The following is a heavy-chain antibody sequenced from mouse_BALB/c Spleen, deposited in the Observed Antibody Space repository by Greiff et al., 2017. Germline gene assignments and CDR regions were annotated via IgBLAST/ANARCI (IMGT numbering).Heavy chain of an antibody. CDR2: ISPGDGDT. D-gene: IGHD4-1*01. CDR3: ARSGTGTGFAY. J-gene: IGHJ3*01. V-gene: IGHV1-87*01. Sequence: QVQLKESGAELARPGASVKLSCKASGYTFTSYWMQWVKQRPGQGLEWIGAISPGDGDTRYTQKFKGKATLTEAKSSSTAYMQRSSLASEDSAVYYCARSGTGTGFAYWGQGTLVTVSA. CDR1: GYTFTSYW.